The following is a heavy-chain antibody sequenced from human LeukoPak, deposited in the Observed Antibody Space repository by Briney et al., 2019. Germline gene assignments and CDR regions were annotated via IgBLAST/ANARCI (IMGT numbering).Heavy chain of an antibody. CDR1: DASIISSNYY. D-gene: IGHD6-13*01. Sequence: SETLSLTCTVSDASIISSNYYWGWIRQPPGKGLEWIGSIYYSGTTYYNPSLTSRVIISLDTSKNQFSLNLNSVTAADTAVYYCARETAAARVDVWGQGTTVTVSS. V-gene: IGHV4-39*07. CDR3: ARETAAARVDV. CDR2: IYYSGTT. J-gene: IGHJ6*02.